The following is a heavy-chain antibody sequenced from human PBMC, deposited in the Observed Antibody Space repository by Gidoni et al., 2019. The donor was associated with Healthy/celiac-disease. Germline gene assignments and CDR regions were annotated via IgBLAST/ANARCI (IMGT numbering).Heavy chain of an antibody. Sequence: QMQLVQSGPEVKKPGTSVKVSCKASGVTFSSSAVQWVLQSRVQRLEWIGWIVVGSRNTNYAQNFQDRVTITSYMSTSTAYMDLSSLRSEATAVYSCAADVLDWLPLDILVQGTMVTVSS. D-gene: IGHD3-3*01. J-gene: IGHJ3*02. CDR1: GVTFSSSA. CDR3: AADVLDWLPLDI. CDR2: IVVGSRNT. V-gene: IGHV1-58*01.